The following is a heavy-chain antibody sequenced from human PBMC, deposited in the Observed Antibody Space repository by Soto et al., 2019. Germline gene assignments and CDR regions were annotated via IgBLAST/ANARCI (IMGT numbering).Heavy chain of an antibody. CDR3: VRGGMGVQWLLGGEYYFDY. V-gene: IGHV1-18*01. CDR1: GYTFTSYG. CDR2: ISAYNGNT. D-gene: IGHD6-19*01. J-gene: IGHJ4*02. Sequence: QVQLVQSGAEVKKPGASVKVSCKASGYTFTSYGISWVRQAPGQGLEWMGWISAYNGNTNYAQKLQGRVTMTTDTSTSPAYMELRSLRSDDTAVYYCVRGGMGVQWLLGGEYYFDYWGQGTLVTVSS.